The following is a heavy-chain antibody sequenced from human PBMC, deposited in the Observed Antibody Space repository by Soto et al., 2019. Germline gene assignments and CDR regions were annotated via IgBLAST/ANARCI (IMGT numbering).Heavy chain of an antibody. CDR1: GFTFNGYA. CDR2: VTSGGTTT. V-gene: IGHV3-23*01. J-gene: IGHJ4*02. CDR3: AKDHLGGAVADSFDY. Sequence: EVQLLESGGGLVQPGGSLRLSCTASGFTFNGYAMNWVRQAPGKGLEWVSAVTSGGTTTYYADSVKGRFTISRDNSRSTVYLQMNRLGVEDTAISYCAKDHLGGAVADSFDYWGRGTLVTVSS. D-gene: IGHD6-19*01.